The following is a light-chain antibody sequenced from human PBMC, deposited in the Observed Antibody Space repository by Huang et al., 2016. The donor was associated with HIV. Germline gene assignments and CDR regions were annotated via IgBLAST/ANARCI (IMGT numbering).Light chain of an antibody. V-gene: IGKV1-33*01. CDR1: QDISNY. CDR2: DTS. CDR3: QQYDNLPLT. Sequence: DIQMTQSPSSRSASVGDRVTITCQASQDISNYLNWYQQKPGKAPKLLIYDTSNLETGVPSRFSGSGSGTAFTFTISSLQPEDIATYYYQQYDNLPLTFGGGTKVEIK. J-gene: IGKJ4*01.